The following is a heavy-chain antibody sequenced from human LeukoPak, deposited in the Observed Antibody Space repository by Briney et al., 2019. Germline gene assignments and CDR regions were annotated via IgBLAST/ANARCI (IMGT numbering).Heavy chain of an antibody. D-gene: IGHD6-19*01. CDR2: IYYSGST. V-gene: IGHV4-39*01. CDR3: ARVETLYSSRWSIDY. J-gene: IGHJ4*02. CDR1: VGSISSSSYY. Sequence: SDTLSLICTVSVGSISSSSYYWGWIRQPPGKGLGLIESIYYSGSTYYNPSLKSRVTISVDTSKNQFSLKLSSGTAPDTAAYYCARVETLYSSRWSIDYWGQGTLVTVSS.